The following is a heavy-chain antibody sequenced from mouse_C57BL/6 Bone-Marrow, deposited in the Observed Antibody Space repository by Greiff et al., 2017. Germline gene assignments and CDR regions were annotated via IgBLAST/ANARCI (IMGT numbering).Heavy chain of an antibody. D-gene: IGHD2-2*01. V-gene: IGHV14-4*01. J-gene: IGHJ1*03. CDR2: IDPENGDT. CDR3: TTKGYDGGGYFDV. CDR1: GFNIKDDY. Sequence: VQLQQSGAELVRPGASVKLSCTASGFNIKDDYMHWVKLRPEQGLEWIGWIDPENGDTEYASKFQGKATITADTSSNTAYLQLSSLTSEDTAVYYCTTKGYDGGGYFDVWGTGTTVTVSS.